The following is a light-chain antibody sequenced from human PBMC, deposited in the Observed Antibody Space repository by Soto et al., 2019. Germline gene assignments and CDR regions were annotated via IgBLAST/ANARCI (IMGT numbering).Light chain of an antibody. J-gene: IGKJ1*01. Sequence: DIQMTQSPYSLSASVGDRVTITFRASQSISSWLAWYQPKPGKAPKLLIYDASSLKSGVPSRFSGSGSGTEFTLTISSLQPDDFETYYCQQYDSYSTFGQGTKVDIK. CDR1: QSISSW. V-gene: IGKV1-5*01. CDR3: QQYDSYST. CDR2: DAS.